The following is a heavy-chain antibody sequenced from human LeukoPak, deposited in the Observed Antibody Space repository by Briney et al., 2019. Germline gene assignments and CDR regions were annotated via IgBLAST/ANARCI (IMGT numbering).Heavy chain of an antibody. CDR1: GYTFTGYY. CDR2: INPNSGGT. Sequence: ASVKVSCKASGYTFTGYYMHWVRQAPGQGLEWMGWINPNSGGTNYAQKFQGRVTMTRDTSISTAYMELSRLRSDDTAVYYCARDGSISGHPGFDYWGQGTLVTVSS. CDR3: ARDGSISGHPGFDY. D-gene: IGHD2-15*01. V-gene: IGHV1-2*02. J-gene: IGHJ4*02.